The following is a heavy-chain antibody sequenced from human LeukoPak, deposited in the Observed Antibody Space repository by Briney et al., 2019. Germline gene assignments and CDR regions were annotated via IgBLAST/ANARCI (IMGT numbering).Heavy chain of an antibody. CDR3: ARHYYHSSGYFYFDF. J-gene: IGHJ4*02. CDR1: GGSISSGDYY. CDR2: IYYSGST. Sequence: SQTLSLTCTVSGGSISSGDYYWSWIRQPPGKGLEWIGYIYYSGSTNYNPSLKSRVTISVDTSKNQFSLKLSSVTAADTAVYYCARHYYHSSGYFYFDFWGQGTLVTVSS. V-gene: IGHV4-30-4*01. D-gene: IGHD3-22*01.